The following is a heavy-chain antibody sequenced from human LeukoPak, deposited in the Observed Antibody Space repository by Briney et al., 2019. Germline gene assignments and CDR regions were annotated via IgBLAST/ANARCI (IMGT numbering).Heavy chain of an antibody. D-gene: IGHD3-22*01. CDR2: IKSKTDGGTT. CDR1: GFTFSNAW. J-gene: IGHJ4*02. Sequence: GGSLRLSCAASGFTFSNAWMSWVRQAPGKGLEWVGRIKSKTDGGTTDYAAPVKGRFTISRDDSKNTLYLQMNSLTTEDTAVYYCARRNHYDSKEIDYWGQGTLVTVSS. V-gene: IGHV3-15*01. CDR3: ARRNHYDSKEIDY.